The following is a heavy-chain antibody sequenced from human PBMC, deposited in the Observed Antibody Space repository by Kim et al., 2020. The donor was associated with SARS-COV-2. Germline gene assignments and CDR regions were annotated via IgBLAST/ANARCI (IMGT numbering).Heavy chain of an antibody. J-gene: IGHJ6*02. CDR2: IWYDGSNK. CDR1: GFTFSSYG. D-gene: IGHD6-13*01. CDR3: AKDFFKYSSSCPYCYYYYYGMDV. Sequence: GGSLRLSCAASGFTFSSYGMHWVRQAPGKGLEWVAVIWYDGSNKYYADSVKGRFTISRDNSKNTLYLQMNSLRAEDTAVYYCAKDFFKYSSSCPYCYYYYYGMDVWGQGTTVTVSS. V-gene: IGHV3-33*06.